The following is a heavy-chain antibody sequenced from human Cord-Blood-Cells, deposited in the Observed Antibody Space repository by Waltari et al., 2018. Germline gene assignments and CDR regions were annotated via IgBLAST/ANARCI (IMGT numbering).Heavy chain of an antibody. Sequence: QVQLVQSGAEVKKPGPSVKVSCKAFGGPFSSYAISWVRKAPGQGLEWMGGIIPIFGTANYAQKFQGRVTITADESTSTAYMELSSLRSEDTAVYYCARAKSIAAREDFQHWGQGTLVTVSS. D-gene: IGHD6-6*01. J-gene: IGHJ1*01. V-gene: IGHV1-69*01. CDR1: GGPFSSYA. CDR3: ARAKSIAAREDFQH. CDR2: IIPIFGTA.